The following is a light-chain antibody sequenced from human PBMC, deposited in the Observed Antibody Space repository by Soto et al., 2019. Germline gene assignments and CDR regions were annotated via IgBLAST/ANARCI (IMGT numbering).Light chain of an antibody. CDR2: DAS. J-gene: IGKJ4*01. CDR3: QQSRTWPLT. CDR1: QSVGTF. Sequence: EIVLTQSPATLSLSPGESATLSCRASQSVGTFLAWYQHKPGQAPRLLILDASTRATGVPPRFSGSKSGTDFTLTISRLEPEDFAVYYCQQSRTWPLTFGGGTKVDSK. V-gene: IGKV3-11*01.